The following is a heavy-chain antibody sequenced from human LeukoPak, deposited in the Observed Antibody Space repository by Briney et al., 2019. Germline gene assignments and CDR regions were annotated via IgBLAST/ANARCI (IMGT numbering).Heavy chain of an antibody. V-gene: IGHV3-9*01. Sequence: GGSLRLSCAASGFTFDDYAMHWVRQAPGKGLEWVSGISWNSGSIGYADSVKGRFTISRDNAKNSLYLQMNSLRAEDTALYYCATWELLRGFDYWGQGTLVTVSS. J-gene: IGHJ4*02. CDR3: ATWELLRGFDY. D-gene: IGHD1-26*01. CDR1: GFTFDDYA. CDR2: ISWNSGSI.